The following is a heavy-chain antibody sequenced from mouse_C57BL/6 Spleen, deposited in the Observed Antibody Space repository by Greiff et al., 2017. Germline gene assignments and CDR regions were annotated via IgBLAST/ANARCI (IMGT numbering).Heavy chain of an antibody. Sequence: EVKLMESGGDLVKPGGSLKLSCAASGFTFSSYGMSWVRQTPDKRLEWVATISSGGSYTYYPDSVKGRFTISRDNAKNTLYLQMSSLKSEDTAMYYCATGIYDGYYFDYWGQGTTLTVSS. V-gene: IGHV5-6*01. D-gene: IGHD2-3*01. CDR1: GFTFSSYG. J-gene: IGHJ2*01. CDR2: ISSGGSYT. CDR3: ATGIYDGYYFDY.